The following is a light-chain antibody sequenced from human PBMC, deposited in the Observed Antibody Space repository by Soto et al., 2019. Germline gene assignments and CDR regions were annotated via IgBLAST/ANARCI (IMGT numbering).Light chain of an antibody. CDR2: DDT. Sequence: QSALTQPRSVSGSPGQSVTVSCTGSSSDVGRYNSVSWYQQHPGKPPKLMIYDDTKRSSGVPDRFSGSKSGNTACLTISGLQAEDEADYYCSSYAGSYLHVVFGGGTKLTVL. J-gene: IGLJ2*01. CDR3: SSYAGSYLHVV. V-gene: IGLV2-11*01. CDR1: SSDVGRYNS.